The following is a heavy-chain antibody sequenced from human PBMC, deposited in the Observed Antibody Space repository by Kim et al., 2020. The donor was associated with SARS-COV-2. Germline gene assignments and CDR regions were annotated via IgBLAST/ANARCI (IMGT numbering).Heavy chain of an antibody. J-gene: IGHJ3*01. D-gene: IGHD3-3*01. CDR1: GFTFNNYA. Sequence: GGSLRLSCGASGFTFNNYAMHWVRQAPDKGLEWVAVISYEGSIKYYADSVKGQFTVSRDNSNNTLFLHMRSLRPEDTAMYYCAKSSEFFWLGQGLNAFD. CDR2: ISYEGSIK. CDR3: AKSSEFFWLGQGLNAFD. V-gene: IGHV3-30*18.